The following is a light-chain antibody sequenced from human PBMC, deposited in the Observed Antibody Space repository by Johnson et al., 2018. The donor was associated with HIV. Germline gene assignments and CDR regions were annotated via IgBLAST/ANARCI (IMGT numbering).Light chain of an antibody. J-gene: IGLJ1*01. Sequence: QSLLTQPPSFSAAPGQNITISCSGASSNIANNYISWYQHLPGTAPKIVIYDNDKRPLGIPDRFSGSKSGTSATLGITGLQTGDEGDYYCGTWDSSLTPFFVFGTATKVTVL. CDR3: GTWDSSLTPFFV. CDR2: DND. CDR1: SSNIANNY. V-gene: IGLV1-51*01.